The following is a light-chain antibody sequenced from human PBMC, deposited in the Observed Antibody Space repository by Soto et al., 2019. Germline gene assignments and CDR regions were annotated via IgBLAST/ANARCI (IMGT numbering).Light chain of an antibody. J-gene: IGKJ5*01. Sequence: DIQLTQSPSFLSASVGDRVTITCRASQDINTYLAWYQQKPGKAPKLLIFAASTLQTGVPSRFSGSGSGTEFPVTITSLQPEDAVTYCYQQRKCYPLTFGQGTRLEIK. V-gene: IGKV1-9*01. CDR3: QQRKCYPLT. CDR2: AAS. CDR1: QDINTY.